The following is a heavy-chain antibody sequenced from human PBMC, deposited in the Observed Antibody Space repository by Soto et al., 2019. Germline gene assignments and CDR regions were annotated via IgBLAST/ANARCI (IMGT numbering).Heavy chain of an antibody. V-gene: IGHV3-23*01. D-gene: IGHD6-13*01. CDR3: AKLGSSTWSPHYYFDS. Sequence: GGSLRLSCAASGFIFSSYAMGWVRQTPGKGLEWVSAITGSGRDTYYIDSVKGRFTISRDNSKNTLYLQMTSLRAEDTALYYCAKLGSSTWSPHYYFDSWGQGSLVTVSS. CDR2: ITGSGRDT. J-gene: IGHJ4*02. CDR1: GFIFSSYA.